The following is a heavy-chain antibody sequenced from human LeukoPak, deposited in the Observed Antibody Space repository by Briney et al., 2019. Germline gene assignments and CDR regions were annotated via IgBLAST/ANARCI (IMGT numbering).Heavy chain of an antibody. CDR3: ARARYSYDYLGLRIYFDL. Sequence: SETLSLTCTVSGGSISSYYWSWIRQPPGKGLEWIGYIYYGGSTNYNPSLKSRVTISVDTSKNQFSLKLSSVTAADTAVYYCARARYSYDYLGLRIYFDLWGQGTLVTVSS. CDR2: IYYGGST. D-gene: IGHD5-18*01. CDR1: GGSISSYY. J-gene: IGHJ4*02. V-gene: IGHV4-59*01.